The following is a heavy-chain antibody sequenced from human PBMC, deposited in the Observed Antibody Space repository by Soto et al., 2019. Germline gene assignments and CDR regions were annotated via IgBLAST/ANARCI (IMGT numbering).Heavy chain of an antibody. V-gene: IGHV3-7*01. D-gene: IGHD5-18*01. CDR1: GFTFSRYW. CDR2: IKQDGTEK. CDR3: ARGDTPMITGMDSFDI. J-gene: IGHJ3*02. Sequence: GGSLRLSCAASGFTFSRYWMNWVRHAPGKGLEWAANIKQDGTEKNYVDSVKGRFTISRDNARNSLYLQMDSLRAEDTAVYFCARGDTPMITGMDSFDIWGQGTMVTVSS.